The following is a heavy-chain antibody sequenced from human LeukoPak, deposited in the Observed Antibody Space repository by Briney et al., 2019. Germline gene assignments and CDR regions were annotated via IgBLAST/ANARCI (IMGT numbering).Heavy chain of an antibody. Sequence: PSETLSLTCTVSGGSISSYYWSWIRQPPGKGLEWIGYIYYSGSTNYNPSLKSRVTISVDTSKNQFSLKLSSVTAADTAVYYCARSLWFGELATDWGQGTLVTVSS. CDR1: GGSISSYY. D-gene: IGHD3-10*01. J-gene: IGHJ4*02. V-gene: IGHV4-59*01. CDR2: IYYSGST. CDR3: ARSLWFGELATD.